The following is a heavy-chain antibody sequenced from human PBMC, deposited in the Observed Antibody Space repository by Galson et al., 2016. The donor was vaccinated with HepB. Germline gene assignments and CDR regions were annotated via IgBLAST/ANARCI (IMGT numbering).Heavy chain of an antibody. CDR3: ATAPPASGSFPYFDS. CDR1: GFTFSNYN. V-gene: IGHV3-21*01. D-gene: IGHD1-26*01. J-gene: IGHJ4*02. Sequence: SLRLSCAGSGFTFSNYNMNWVRQAPGKGLEWISFIRTRSENIYYADSVKGRFTISRDNAESSLFLRMTSLRAEDTAVYYCATAPPASGSFPYFDSWGPGVLVTVSS. CDR2: IRTRSENI.